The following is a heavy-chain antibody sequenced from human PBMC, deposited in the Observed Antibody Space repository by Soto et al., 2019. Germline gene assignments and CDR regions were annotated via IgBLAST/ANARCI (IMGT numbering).Heavy chain of an antibody. D-gene: IGHD1-20*01. CDR2: ISYDGSNK. Sequence: QVQLVESGGGVVQPGRSLRLSCAASGFTFSSYGMHWVRQAPGKGLEWVAVISYDGSNKYYADSVKGRFTISRDNSKNTLYLQMNSPRAEDTAVYYCAKDITVGVHYYGMDVWGQGTTVTVSS. CDR1: GFTFSSYG. V-gene: IGHV3-30*18. CDR3: AKDITVGVHYYGMDV. J-gene: IGHJ6*02.